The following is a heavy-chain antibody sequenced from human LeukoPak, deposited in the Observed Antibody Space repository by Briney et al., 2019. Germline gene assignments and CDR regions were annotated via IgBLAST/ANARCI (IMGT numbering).Heavy chain of an antibody. D-gene: IGHD3-3*01. Sequence: GGSLRLSCAASGFTFSSYWMSWVRQAPGKGLEWVSSISSSSSYIYYADSVKGRFTISRDNAKNSLYLQMNSLRAEDTAVYYCARDPTIFGVVIIPIDYWGQGTLVTVSS. J-gene: IGHJ4*02. V-gene: IGHV3-21*01. CDR2: ISSSSSYI. CDR3: ARDPTIFGVVIIPIDY. CDR1: GFTFSSYW.